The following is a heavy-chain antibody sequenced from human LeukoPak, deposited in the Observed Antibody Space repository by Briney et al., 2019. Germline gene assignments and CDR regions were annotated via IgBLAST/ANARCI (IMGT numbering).Heavy chain of an antibody. V-gene: IGHV1-2*02. D-gene: IGHD2-21*01. CDR3: TRSSWDCSSGDCYSNMNFDY. CDR2: INPEKGDT. J-gene: IGHJ4*02. CDR1: GYTFGGYY. Sequence: ASVKVSCKASGYTFGGYYIHWVRRAPGQGLEWLGWINPEKGDTKSAQKFRDRVIMTTDTSLTTAYMEVINLSSDDTAVYYCTRSSWDCSSGDCYSNMNFDYWGKGSLVTVSS.